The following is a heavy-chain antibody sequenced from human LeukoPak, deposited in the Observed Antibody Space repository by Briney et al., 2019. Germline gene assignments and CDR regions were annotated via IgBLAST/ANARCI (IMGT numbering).Heavy chain of an antibody. Sequence: GGSLRLSCAVSGFTFSTSDIHWVRQAPGKGLEWVAGMSSDGSDGYFADPVKGRSSISRDNSKNALHLQMDSLRAEDTALYYCSKATPPRDGSNPDYWGQGTLVTVSS. J-gene: IGHJ4*02. D-gene: IGHD5-24*01. V-gene: IGHV3-30*04. CDR2: MSSDGSDG. CDR3: SKATPPRDGSNPDY. CDR1: GFTFSTSD.